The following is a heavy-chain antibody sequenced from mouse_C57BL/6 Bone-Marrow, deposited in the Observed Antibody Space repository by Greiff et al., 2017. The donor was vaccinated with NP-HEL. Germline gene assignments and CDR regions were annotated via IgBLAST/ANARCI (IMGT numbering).Heavy chain of an antibody. CDR1: GFTFSSYG. Sequence: EVKLMESGGDLVKPGGSLKLSCAASGFTFSSYGMSWVRQTPDKRLEWVATISSGGSYTYYPDSVKGRFTISRDNAKNTLYLQMSSLKSEDTAMYYCARDPRNYFDYWGQGTTLTVSS. J-gene: IGHJ2*01. CDR3: ARDPRNYFDY. V-gene: IGHV5-6*01. CDR2: ISSGGSYT.